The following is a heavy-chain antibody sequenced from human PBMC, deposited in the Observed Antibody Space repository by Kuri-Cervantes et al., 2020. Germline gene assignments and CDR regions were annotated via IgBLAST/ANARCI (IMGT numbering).Heavy chain of an antibody. CDR2: IKQDGSEK. V-gene: IGHV3-7*04. Sequence: GGSLRLSCAASTFTFSKYWMTWVRQAPGKGLEWVANIKQDGSEKNYVDSVKGRFTISRDNAKNSLYLQMNGLRGEDTAIYYCTRGLVVVTAKDYFDYWGQGTLVTVSS. CDR3: TRGLVVVTAKDYFDY. D-gene: IGHD2-21*02. J-gene: IGHJ4*02. CDR1: TFTFSKYW.